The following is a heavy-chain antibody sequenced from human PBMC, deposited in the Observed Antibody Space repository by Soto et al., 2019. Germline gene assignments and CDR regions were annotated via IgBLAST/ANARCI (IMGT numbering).Heavy chain of an antibody. D-gene: IGHD2-21*02. CDR1: GFSFSTYS. J-gene: IGHJ6*02. V-gene: IGHV3-21*01. CDR3: AREETAWPLAYGLDV. CDR2: ISTRGEV. Sequence: GVLRLSCAASGFSFSTYSMNWVRQAPGKGLEWVSSISTRGEVYYADSVKGRFTISRDNSKNSVSLQMSSLRGDDTAVYYCAREETAWPLAYGLDVWGQGTTVTVSS.